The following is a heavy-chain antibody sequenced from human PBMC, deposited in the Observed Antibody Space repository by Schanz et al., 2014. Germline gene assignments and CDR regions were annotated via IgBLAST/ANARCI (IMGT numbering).Heavy chain of an antibody. V-gene: IGHV3-23*05. D-gene: IGHD4-17*01. J-gene: IGHJ3*02. CDR2: VSSRSDEI. Sequence: EVQLLESGGGLVQPGGSLRLSCSASTFTFDHYAMTWVRQAPGKGLEWVAAVSSRSDEIKYADSVRGRFTISRDNAKNTLYLQMNTLRAEDTAVYYCARKMKLGVYGGKGHDSLDIWGQGTMVTVSP. CDR1: TFTFDHYA. CDR3: ARKMKLGVYGGKGHDSLDI.